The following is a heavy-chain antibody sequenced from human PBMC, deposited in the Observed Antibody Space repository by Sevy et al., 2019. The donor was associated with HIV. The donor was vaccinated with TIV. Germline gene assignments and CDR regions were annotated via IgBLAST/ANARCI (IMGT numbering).Heavy chain of an antibody. CDR3: VGGQLELRRGYYYYGMDV. D-gene: IGHD1-7*01. CDR1: GFTFSSYS. CDR2: ISSSSSTI. Sequence: GGSLRLSCAASGFTFSSYSMNWVRQAPGKGLEWVSYISSSSSTIYYADSVKCRFTISRDNAKNSLYLQMNSLRDEDTAVYYCVGGQLELRRGYYYYGMDVWGQGTTVTVSS. J-gene: IGHJ6*02. V-gene: IGHV3-48*02.